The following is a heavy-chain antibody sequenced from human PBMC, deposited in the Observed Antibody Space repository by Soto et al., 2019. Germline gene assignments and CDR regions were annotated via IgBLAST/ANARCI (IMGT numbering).Heavy chain of an antibody. V-gene: IGHV4-31*03. CDR1: RGSISSGGYY. D-gene: IGHD3-9*01. CDR2: IYYSGST. CDR3: ARGRYFDWLLPYYFDY. Sequence: PSETLSLTCTVSRGSISSGGYYWSWIRQHPGKGLEWIGYIYYSGSTYYNPSLKSRVTISVDTSKNQFSLKLSSVTAADTAVYYCARGRYFDWLLPYYFDYWGQGTLVTVCS. J-gene: IGHJ4*02.